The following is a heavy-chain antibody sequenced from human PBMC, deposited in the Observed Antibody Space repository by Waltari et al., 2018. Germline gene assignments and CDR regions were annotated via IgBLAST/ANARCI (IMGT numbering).Heavy chain of an antibody. Sequence: QVQLVESGGGVVQPGRSLRLSRAASGFTFSSYGMHWVRQAPGKGLEWVAVISYDGSNKYYADSVKGRFTISRDNSKNTLYLQMNSLRAEDTAVYYCAKDKSIAVPHFDYWGQGTLVTVSS. CDR2: ISYDGSNK. J-gene: IGHJ4*02. D-gene: IGHD6-19*01. CDR3: AKDKSIAVPHFDY. CDR1: GFTFSSYG. V-gene: IGHV3-30*18.